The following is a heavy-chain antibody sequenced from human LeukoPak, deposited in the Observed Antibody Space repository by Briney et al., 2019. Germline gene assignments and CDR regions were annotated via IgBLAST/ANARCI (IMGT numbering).Heavy chain of an antibody. CDR3: ARAFQSLGGLSLPDY. CDR2: INTNTGNP. CDR1: GYTFTNYA. V-gene: IGHV7-4-1*02. J-gene: IGHJ4*02. Sequence: ASVKVSCKASGYTFTNYAMNWVRQAPGQGLEWMGWINTNTGNPTYAQGFTGRFVFSLDTSVSTTYLQISGLKAEDTAVYFCARAFQSLGGLSLPDYWGQGTLVTVSS. D-gene: IGHD3-16*02.